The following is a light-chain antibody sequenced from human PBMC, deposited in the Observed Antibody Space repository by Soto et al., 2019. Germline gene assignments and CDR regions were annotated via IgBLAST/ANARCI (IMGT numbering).Light chain of an antibody. CDR3: SSYAGYNTV. CDR1: SSDVGAYDY. V-gene: IGLV2-8*01. Sequence: QSALTQPPSASGSPGQSVTISCTGTSSDVGAYDYVSWYQQHPGKAPKLIIYEVTKRPSGVPDRFSGSKSGDTASLTVSGLQTEDEAGYYCSSYAGYNTVFGGGTQLTVL. CDR2: EVT. J-gene: IGLJ7*01.